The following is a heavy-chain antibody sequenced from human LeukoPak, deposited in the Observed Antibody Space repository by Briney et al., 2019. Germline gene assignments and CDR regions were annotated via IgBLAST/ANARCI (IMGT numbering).Heavy chain of an antibody. CDR3: TGSYSSRFDY. V-gene: IGHV3-15*01. D-gene: IGHD6-19*01. J-gene: IGHJ4*02. CDR1: GFTFSDAW. Sequence: GGSLRLSCAASGFTFSDAWMTWFRQAPGKGLEWVGRIRSKTDGGTADYAAPVKGRFTISRDDSKNTLFLQMNSLKTEDTAVYYCTGSYSSRFDYWGQGTLVTVSS. CDR2: IRSKTDGGTA.